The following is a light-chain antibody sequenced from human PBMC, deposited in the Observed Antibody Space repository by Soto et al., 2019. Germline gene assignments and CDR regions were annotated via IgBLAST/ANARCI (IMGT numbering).Light chain of an antibody. CDR2: DVS. J-gene: IGLJ1*01. CDR3: SSYTSNSTLYV. CDR1: SSDVGAYNY. V-gene: IGLV2-14*01. Sequence: QSVLTQPASVSGSPGQSITISCTGTSSDVGAYNYVSWYQQHPGKAPKLMIYDVSNRPSGVSNRFSGSKSGNTASLTISGLQAEDEADYYCSSYTSNSTLYVFGTGTKVTVL.